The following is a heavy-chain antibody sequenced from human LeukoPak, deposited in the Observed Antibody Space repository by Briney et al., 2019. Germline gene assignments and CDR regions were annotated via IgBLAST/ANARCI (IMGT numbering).Heavy chain of an antibody. CDR1: GYSISSGYY. CDR3: ARVVGAKDWFDP. V-gene: IGHV4-38-2*01. J-gene: IGHJ5*02. D-gene: IGHD1-26*01. CDR2: IYHSGST. Sequence: SETLSLTXAVSGYSISSGYYWGWIRKPPGKGLERIGSIYHSGSTYYNPSLKSRVTISVDTSKKQFSLKLSSVTAADTAVYYCARVVGAKDWFDPWGQGTLVTVSS.